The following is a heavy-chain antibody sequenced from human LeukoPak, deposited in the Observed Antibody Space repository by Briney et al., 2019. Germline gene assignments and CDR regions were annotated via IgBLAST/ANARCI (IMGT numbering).Heavy chain of an antibody. CDR2: IEKDGSEI. Sequence: GGSLRLSCAASGFTFSNYWINWVRQAPGKGMEWVAIIEKDGSEILYVDSVKGRFTISRDNAKNSLYLQMNSLRAEDTAVYYCAAGAGWLIGWWGQGTLVTVSS. J-gene: IGHJ4*02. D-gene: IGHD6-19*01. CDR3: AAGAGWLIGW. CDR1: GFTFSNYW. V-gene: IGHV3-7*01.